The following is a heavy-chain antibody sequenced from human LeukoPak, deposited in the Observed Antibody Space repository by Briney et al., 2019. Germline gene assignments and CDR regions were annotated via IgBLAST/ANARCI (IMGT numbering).Heavy chain of an antibody. CDR3: ARSPHILTGENFDY. D-gene: IGHD3-9*01. CDR2: MNPNSGNT. CDR1: GYTFTTYD. Sequence: GASVKVSCKASGYTFTTYDITWVRQATGQGLEWMGWMNPNSGNTAYAQKFQGRVTITRNTSISTAYMELSSLRSEDTAVYYCARSPHILTGENFDYWGQGTLVTVSS. J-gene: IGHJ4*02. V-gene: IGHV1-8*03.